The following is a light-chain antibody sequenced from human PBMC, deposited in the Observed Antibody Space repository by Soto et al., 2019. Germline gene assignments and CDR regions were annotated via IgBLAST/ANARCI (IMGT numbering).Light chain of an antibody. CDR1: QTISSY. CDR3: QQSYDTPIT. Sequence: IPMTQSPPSLSASVGDRVTITCRASQTISSYLNWYQQKPGRAPKLLTYAASTLQGGVPSRFSGSGSGTAFTLTINNLQPEDFATYYGQQSYDTPITFGQGTRLEI. V-gene: IGKV1-39*01. CDR2: AAS. J-gene: IGKJ5*01.